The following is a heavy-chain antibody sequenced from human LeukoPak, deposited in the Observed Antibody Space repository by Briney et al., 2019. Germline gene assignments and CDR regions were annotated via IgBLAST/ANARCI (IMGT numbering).Heavy chain of an antibody. CDR2: IYYSGST. V-gene: IGHV4-59*12. CDR1: GGSISSYY. Sequence: SETLSLTCTVSGGSISSYYWSWIRQPPGKGLEWIGYIYYSGSTNYNPSLKSRVTISVDTSKNQFSLKLNSVTAADTAVYYCARDRRVAKGGYYYYMDVWGKGTTVTVSS. J-gene: IGHJ6*03. D-gene: IGHD2-15*01. CDR3: ARDRRVAKGGYYYYMDV.